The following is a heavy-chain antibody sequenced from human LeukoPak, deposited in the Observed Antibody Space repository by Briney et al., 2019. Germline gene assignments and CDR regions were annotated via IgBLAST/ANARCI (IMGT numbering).Heavy chain of an antibody. D-gene: IGHD2-15*01. CDR1: GLTFNSHS. V-gene: IGHV3-23*01. CDR2: VSTNGDVT. CDR3: ARDAPRYCSGGFCYKDYYYGMDV. Sequence: GGSLRLSCVASGLTFNSHSMSWVRQAPGMGLEWVSVVSTNGDVTFYADSVKGRFTISRDNSKNTLFLQMNSLRAEDTAVYYCARDAPRYCSGGFCYKDYYYGMDVWGQGTTVTVSS. J-gene: IGHJ6*02.